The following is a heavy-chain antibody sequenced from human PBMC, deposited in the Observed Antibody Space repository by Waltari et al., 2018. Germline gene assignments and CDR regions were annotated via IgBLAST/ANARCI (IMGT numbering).Heavy chain of an antibody. Sequence: QVQLVQSGAEVKKPGSSVKVSCKASGGTFSSYAISWVRQAPGQGLEWRGGIIPIFGTANYAQKFQGRVTITADESTSTAYMELSSLRSEDTAVYYCAGITYYYDSSGYGAPDYWGQGTLVTVSS. CDR1: GGTFSSYA. CDR2: IIPIFGTA. J-gene: IGHJ4*02. V-gene: IGHV1-69*12. CDR3: AGITYYYDSSGYGAPDY. D-gene: IGHD3-22*01.